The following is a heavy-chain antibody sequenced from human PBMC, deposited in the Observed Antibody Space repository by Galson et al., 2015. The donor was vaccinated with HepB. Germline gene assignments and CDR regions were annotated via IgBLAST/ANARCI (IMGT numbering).Heavy chain of an antibody. D-gene: IGHD3-3*01. Sequence: SLRLSCAASGFTFSSYSMNWVRQAPGKGLEWVSYISSSSSTIYYADSVKGRFTISRDNAKNSLYLQMNSLRDEDTAVYYCARAIFGVVIYYYYYMDVRGKGTTVTVSS. J-gene: IGHJ6*03. V-gene: IGHV3-48*02. CDR1: GFTFSSYS. CDR3: ARAIFGVVIYYYYYMDV. CDR2: ISSSSSTI.